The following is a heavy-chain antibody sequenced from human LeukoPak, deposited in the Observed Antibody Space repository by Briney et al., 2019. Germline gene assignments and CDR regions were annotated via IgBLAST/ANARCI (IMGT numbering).Heavy chain of an antibody. Sequence: SQTLSLTCTGAGGSISSGRYYWSWIRQPAGKGLEWIGRIYTSGSTNYNPSLKSRVTISVETSKNQFSLKLSSVTAADPAVYYCARDKELPAPYYYYGMDVWGQGTTVTVSS. J-gene: IGHJ6*02. V-gene: IGHV4-61*02. CDR2: IYTSGST. CDR3: ARDKELPAPYYYYGMDV. D-gene: IGHD1-26*01. CDR1: GGSISSGRYY.